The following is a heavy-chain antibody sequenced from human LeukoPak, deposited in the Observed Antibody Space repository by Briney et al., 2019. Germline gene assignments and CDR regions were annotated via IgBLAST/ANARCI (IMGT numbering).Heavy chain of an antibody. Sequence: GGSLRLSCAASGFTFSSYGMHWVRQAPGKGLEWVAVIWYDGSNKYYADSVKGRFTISRDNSKNTLYLQVNSLRAEDTAVYYCARAPYSGSKTYYYYYGMDVWGQGTTVTVSS. CDR3: ARAPYSGSKTYYYYYGMDV. V-gene: IGHV3-33*01. D-gene: IGHD1-26*01. J-gene: IGHJ6*02. CDR2: IWYDGSNK. CDR1: GFTFSSYG.